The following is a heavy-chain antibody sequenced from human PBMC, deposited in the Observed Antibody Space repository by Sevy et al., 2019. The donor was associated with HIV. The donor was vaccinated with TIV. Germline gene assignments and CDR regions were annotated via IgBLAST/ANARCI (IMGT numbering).Heavy chain of an antibody. CDR3: ARGHCGGDCSLNYYYYYMDV. D-gene: IGHD2-21*02. Sequence: SETLSLTCAVYGGSFSGYYWSWIRQPPGKGLEWIGEINHSGSTNYNPSLKSRVTISVDTSKNQFSLKLSSVTAADTAVYYCARGHCGGDCSLNYYYYYMDVWGKGTTVTVSS. V-gene: IGHV4-34*01. J-gene: IGHJ6*03. CDR1: GGSFSGYY. CDR2: INHSGST.